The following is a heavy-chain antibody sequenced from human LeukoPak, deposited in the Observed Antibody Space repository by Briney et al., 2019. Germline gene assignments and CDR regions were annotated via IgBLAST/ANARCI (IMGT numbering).Heavy chain of an antibody. J-gene: IGHJ4*02. D-gene: IGHD4-11*01. V-gene: IGHV3-21*01. CDR2: ISSSSSYI. CDR3: ARDRDDYPYY. Sequence: GGSLRLSCAASGFTFSSYSMNWVRQAPGKGLEWVSSISSSSSYIYYADSVKGRFTISRDNAKNSLSLQMNSLRAEGTAVYYCARDRDDYPYYWGQGTLVTVSS. CDR1: GFTFSSYS.